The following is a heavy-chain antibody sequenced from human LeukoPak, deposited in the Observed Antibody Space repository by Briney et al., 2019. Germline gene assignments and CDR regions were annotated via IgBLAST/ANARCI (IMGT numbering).Heavy chain of an antibody. Sequence: GGSLRLSCAASGFTFSSYAMHWVRQAPGKGLEWVAVISYDGSNKYYADSVKGRFTISRDNSKNTVYLQMNSLRAEDTAVYYCARASQEDYMDVWGKGTTVTVSS. V-gene: IGHV3-30*14. CDR3: ARASQEDYMDV. J-gene: IGHJ6*03. CDR1: GFTFSSYA. CDR2: ISYDGSNK.